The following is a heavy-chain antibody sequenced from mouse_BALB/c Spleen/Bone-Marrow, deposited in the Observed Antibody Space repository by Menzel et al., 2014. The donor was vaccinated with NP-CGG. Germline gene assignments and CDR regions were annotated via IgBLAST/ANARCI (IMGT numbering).Heavy chain of an antibody. CDR1: GFSLTSYG. CDR3: ARDRRDYGKDWYFDV. Sequence: VQLQQSGPGLVAPSQSLSITCTVSGFSLTSYGVHWVRQPPGRGLEWLGIIWAGGSTNYKSALMSRLSISKDNSKSQVFLKMNSLQTDDIAMYYCARDRRDYGKDWYFDVWGAGTTVTVSS. CDR2: IWAGGST. J-gene: IGHJ1*01. D-gene: IGHD2-1*01. V-gene: IGHV2-9*02.